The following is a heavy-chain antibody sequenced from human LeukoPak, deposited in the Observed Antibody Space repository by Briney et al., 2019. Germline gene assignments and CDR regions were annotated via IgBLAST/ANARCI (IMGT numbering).Heavy chain of an antibody. D-gene: IGHD5-18*01. CDR3: AGETGSHKQLWGTFDY. Sequence: TSGGSLRLACAASGFTFSNAWMSWVRQAPGKGREWVGRIKSKTDGWTTDYAAPVKSRFTISRDDSKNTLYLQMNSLKTEDTAVYYCAGETGSHKQLWGTFDYWGQGTLVTVSS. CDR2: IKSKTDGWTT. CDR1: GFTFSNAW. V-gene: IGHV3-15*01. J-gene: IGHJ4*02.